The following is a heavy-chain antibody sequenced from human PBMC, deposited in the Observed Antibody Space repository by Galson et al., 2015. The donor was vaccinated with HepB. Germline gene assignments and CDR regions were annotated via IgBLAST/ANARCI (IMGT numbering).Heavy chain of an antibody. Sequence: SCKASGYTFTSYAMNWVRQAPGQGLEWMGWINTNTGNPTYAQGFTGRFVFSLDTSVSTAYLQISSLKAEDTAVYYCARDVGVVVITSYFDYWGQGTLVTVSS. D-gene: IGHD3-22*01. J-gene: IGHJ4*02. CDR3: ARDVGVVVITSYFDY. CDR1: GYTFTSYA. V-gene: IGHV7-4-1*02. CDR2: INTNTGNP.